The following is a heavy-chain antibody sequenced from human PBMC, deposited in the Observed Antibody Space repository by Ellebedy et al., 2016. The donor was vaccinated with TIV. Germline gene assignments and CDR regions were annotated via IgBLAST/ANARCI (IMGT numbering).Heavy chain of an antibody. D-gene: IGHD2/OR15-2a*01. CDR2: INPSGGST. J-gene: IGHJ4*02. CDR3: ARDAGWPFLGRVLGDY. Sequence: ASVKVSCKASGYTFTSYYMHWVRQAPGQGLEWMGIINPSGGSTNYAQKLQGRVTMTTDTSTSTAYMELRSLRSDDTAVYYCARDAGWPFLGRVLGDYWGQGTLVTVSS. V-gene: IGHV1-46*01. CDR1: GYTFTSYY.